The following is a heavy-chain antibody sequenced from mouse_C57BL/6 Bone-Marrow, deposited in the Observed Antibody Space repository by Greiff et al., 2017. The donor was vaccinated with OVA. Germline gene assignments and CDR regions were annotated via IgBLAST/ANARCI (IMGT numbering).Heavy chain of an antibody. CDR3: AVITTVVSYWYFDV. V-gene: IGHV1-74*01. CDR2: IHPSDSDT. Sequence: QVQLQQPGAELVKPGASVKVSCKASGYTFTSYWMHWVKQRPGQGLEWIGRIHPSDSDTNYNQKFKGKATLTVDKSSSTDYMQLSSLTSEDSAVYYCAVITTVVSYWYFDVWGTGTTVTVSS. CDR1: GYTFTSYW. J-gene: IGHJ1*03. D-gene: IGHD1-1*01.